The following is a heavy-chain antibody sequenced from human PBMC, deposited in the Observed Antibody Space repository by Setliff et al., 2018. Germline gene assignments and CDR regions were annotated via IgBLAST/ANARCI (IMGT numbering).Heavy chain of an antibody. CDR1: GGSFSGYY. Sequence: SETLSLTCAVYGGSFSGYYWSWIRQPPGKGLEWIGEINHSGSTNYNPSLKSRVTISVDTSKNQFSLKLSSVTAADTAVYYCARRYNFWSGPIDYWGQGTLVTVSS. CDR3: ARRYNFWSGPIDY. J-gene: IGHJ4*02. D-gene: IGHD3-3*01. CDR2: INHSGST. V-gene: IGHV4-34*01.